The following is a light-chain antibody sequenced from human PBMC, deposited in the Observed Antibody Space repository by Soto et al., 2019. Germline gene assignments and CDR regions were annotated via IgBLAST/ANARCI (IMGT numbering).Light chain of an antibody. Sequence: DIQMTQSPSSLSASVGDRVTITCQASQDISNYLNWYQQKPGKAPKLLIYDASNLETGVTSRFRRSGSGTDFTFTISSLQPEDIATYYCQQYDNLPFTFGQGTRLEIK. CDR1: QDISNY. J-gene: IGKJ5*01. V-gene: IGKV1-33*01. CDR3: QQYDNLPFT. CDR2: DAS.